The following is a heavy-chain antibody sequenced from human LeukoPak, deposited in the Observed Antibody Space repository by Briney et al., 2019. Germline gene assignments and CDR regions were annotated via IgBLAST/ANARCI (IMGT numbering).Heavy chain of an antibody. Sequence: SETLSLTCTVSGGSISSSSYYWGWIRQPPGKGLEWIGSIYYSGSTYYNPSLKSRVTISVDTSKNQFSLKLSSVTAADTAVYYCARAGNRAVAGTGWFDPWGQGTLVTVSS. CDR2: IYYSGST. J-gene: IGHJ5*02. CDR3: ARAGNRAVAGTGWFDP. V-gene: IGHV4-39*07. D-gene: IGHD6-19*01. CDR1: GGSISSSSYY.